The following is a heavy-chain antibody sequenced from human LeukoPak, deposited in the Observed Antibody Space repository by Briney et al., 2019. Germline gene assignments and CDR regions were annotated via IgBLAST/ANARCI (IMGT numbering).Heavy chain of an antibody. CDR2: ISGSGGST. Sequence: PGGSLRLSCAASGFTFDDYGMSWVRQAPGKGLEWVSGISGSGGSTYYSDSAKGRFTISRDNSNNTLYLQMNSLRAEDTAVYYCAKGAASRGYTYVANWGQGTLVTVSS. CDR3: AKGAASRGYTYVAN. D-gene: IGHD5-18*01. V-gene: IGHV3-23*01. CDR1: GFTFDDYG. J-gene: IGHJ4*02.